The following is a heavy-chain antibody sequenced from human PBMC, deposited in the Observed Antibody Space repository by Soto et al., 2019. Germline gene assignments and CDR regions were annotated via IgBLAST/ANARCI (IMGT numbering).Heavy chain of an antibody. CDR3: ARDVRDDSSGYYLNWFDP. J-gene: IGHJ5*02. V-gene: IGHV4-31*03. CDR1: GGSISSGGYY. CDR2: IYYSGNT. Sequence: PSETLSLTCSVSGGSISSGGYYWTWIRQHPGKGLGWIGYIYYSGNTYYKPSLNSRVTISVDTSKNQFSLKLSSVTAADTAVYYCARDVRDDSSGYYLNWFDPWGQGTLVTVSS. D-gene: IGHD3-22*01.